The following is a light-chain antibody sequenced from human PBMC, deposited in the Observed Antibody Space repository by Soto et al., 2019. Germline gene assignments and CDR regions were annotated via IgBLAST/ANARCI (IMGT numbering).Light chain of an antibody. CDR2: SNY. CDR1: NSNIGSNP. CDR3: AAWDDRLSDLL. Sequence: QSVLTQPPSASGTPGQRFTISCSGSNSNIGSNPVHWYQQFPGTAPKVLIYSNYQRPSGVPDRFSGSKSGTSASLAISGLQSEDEADYYCAAWDDRLSDLLFGGGTKVTVL. J-gene: IGLJ2*01. V-gene: IGLV1-44*01.